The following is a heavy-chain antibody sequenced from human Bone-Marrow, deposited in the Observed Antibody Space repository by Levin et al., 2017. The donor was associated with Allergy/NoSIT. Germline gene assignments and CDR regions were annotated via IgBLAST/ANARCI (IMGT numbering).Heavy chain of an antibody. V-gene: IGHV3-30*03. CDR2: ISYDGSNK. CDR3: AALYDGMDG. J-gene: IGHJ6*02. CDR1: GFTFSSYG. Sequence: PGGSLRLSCAASGFTFSSYGMHWVRQAPGKGLEWVAVISYDGSNKYYADSVKGRFTISRDNSKNTLYLQMNSLRAEDTAVYYCAALYDGMDGWGQGTTVTVSS.